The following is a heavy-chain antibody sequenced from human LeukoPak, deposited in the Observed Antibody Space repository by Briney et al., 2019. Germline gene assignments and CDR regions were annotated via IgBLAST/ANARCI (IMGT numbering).Heavy chain of an antibody. CDR2: IKQDGSDR. J-gene: IGHJ4*02. CDR1: GFTFSSYW. V-gene: IGHV3-7*03. CDR3: ARDSAAHGGY. Sequence: PGGSLRLSCAASGFTFSSYWMNWVRQTPGKGLEWVANIKQDGSDRYYVDSVKGRFIISRDNAKNSLYLQMNSLRDEDTAVYYCARDSAAHGGYWGQGTLVTVSS. D-gene: IGHD6-25*01.